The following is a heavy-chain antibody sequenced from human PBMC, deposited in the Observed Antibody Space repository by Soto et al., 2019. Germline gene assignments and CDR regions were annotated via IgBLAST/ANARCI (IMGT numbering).Heavy chain of an antibody. D-gene: IGHD6-13*01. J-gene: IGHJ4*02. V-gene: IGHV3-30-3*01. CDR2: ISYDGSNK. CDR1: GFTFSSYA. Sequence: QVQLVDSGGGVVQPGRSLRLSCAASGFTFSSYAMHWVRQAPGKGLEWVAVISYDGSNKYYADSVKGRFTISRDNSKNTLYLQMNSLRAEDTAVYYCARAIAAAGPFDYWGQGTLVTVSS. CDR3: ARAIAAAGPFDY.